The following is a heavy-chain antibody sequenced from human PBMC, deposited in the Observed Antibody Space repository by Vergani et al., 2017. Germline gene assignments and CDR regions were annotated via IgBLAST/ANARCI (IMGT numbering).Heavy chain of an antibody. V-gene: IGHV4-34*01. CDR1: GGSFSGYY. J-gene: IGHJ6*03. Sequence: QVQLQQWGAGLLKPSETLSLTCAVYGGSFSGYYWSWIRQPPGKGLEWIGEINHSGSTNYNPSLKSRVTISVDTSKNQFSLKLRSVTAADTAVYYCARMQLPKRSYYYYYMDVWGKGTTVTVSS. CDR2: INHSGST. D-gene: IGHD1-1*01. CDR3: ARMQLPKRSYYYYYMDV.